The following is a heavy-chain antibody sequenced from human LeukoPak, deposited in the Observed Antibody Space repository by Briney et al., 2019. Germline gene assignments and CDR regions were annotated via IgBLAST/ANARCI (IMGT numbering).Heavy chain of an antibody. CDR2: IKQDGSEK. V-gene: IGHV3-7*01. D-gene: IGHD6-19*01. J-gene: IGHJ5*02. CDR3: ASAVIAVAGLRGPWFDP. CDR1: GFTFSSYW. Sequence: QPGGSLRLSCAASGFTFSSYWMSWVRQAPGKRLQWVANIKQDGSEKYYVDSVKGRFTISRDNAKNSLYLQMNSLRAEATAVYYCASAVIAVAGLRGPWFDPWGQGTLVTVSS.